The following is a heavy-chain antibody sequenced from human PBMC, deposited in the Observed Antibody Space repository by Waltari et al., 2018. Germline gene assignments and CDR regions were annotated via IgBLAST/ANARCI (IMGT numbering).Heavy chain of an antibody. CDR1: GFTFSSYA. CDR2: ISYDGSNK. V-gene: IGHV3-30-3*01. CDR3: ARPPHPLLWFREFTYYFDY. D-gene: IGHD3-10*01. J-gene: IGHJ4*02. Sequence: QVQLVESGGGVVQPGRSLRLSCAASGFTFSSYAMHWVRQAPGTGLEWVAVISYDGSNKYYADSVKGRFTISRDNSKNTLYLQMNSLRAEDTAVYYCARPPHPLLWFREFTYYFDYWGQGTLVTVSS.